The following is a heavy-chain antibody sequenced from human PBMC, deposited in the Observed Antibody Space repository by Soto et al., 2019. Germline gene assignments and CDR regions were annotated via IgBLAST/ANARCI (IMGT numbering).Heavy chain of an antibody. CDR3: ARGPESDFWSGYYHTYYYGMDV. V-gene: IGHV1-69*01. CDR1: GCTFSSYA. CDR2: IIPIFGTE. Sequence: QVQLVQSGAEVKKPGSSVKVSCKASGCTFSSYALSWVRQAPGQALEWMGGIIPIFGTENYAQKLQGRVTITADETTSTAYMELSSLRSEDTAVYYWARGPESDFWSGYYHTYYYGMDVWGQGTTVTVSS. D-gene: IGHD3-3*01. J-gene: IGHJ6*02.